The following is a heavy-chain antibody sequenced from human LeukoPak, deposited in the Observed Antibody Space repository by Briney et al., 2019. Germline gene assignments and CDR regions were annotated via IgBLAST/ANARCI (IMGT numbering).Heavy chain of an antibody. CDR1: AYTFAGYY. CDR2: INPKSGDT. D-gene: IGHD1-26*01. CDR3: AREEGNSGSSCFDY. J-gene: IGHJ4*02. Sequence: ASVKVSCKASAYTFAGYYIHWVRQAPGQGLEWMGWINPKSGDTKYAQNFQGRVTMTRDTSINTDYMELSRLRSDDTAVYYCAREEGNSGSSCFDYWGQGTLVTVSS. V-gene: IGHV1-2*02.